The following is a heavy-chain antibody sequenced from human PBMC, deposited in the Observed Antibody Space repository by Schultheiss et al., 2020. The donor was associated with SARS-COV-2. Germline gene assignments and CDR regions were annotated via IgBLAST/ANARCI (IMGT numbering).Heavy chain of an antibody. CDR2: ISWNSGSI. CDR1: GFTFGDYA. J-gene: IGHJ4*02. D-gene: IGHD6-13*01. CDR3: ARVQSTSWYGGCDY. Sequence: GGSLRLSCTASGFTFGDYAMHWVRQAPGKGLEWVSGISWNSGSIGYADSVKGRFTISRDNAKNTLFLQMNSLRAEDTAMYYCARVQSTSWYGGCDYWGQGTLVTVSS. V-gene: IGHV3-9*01.